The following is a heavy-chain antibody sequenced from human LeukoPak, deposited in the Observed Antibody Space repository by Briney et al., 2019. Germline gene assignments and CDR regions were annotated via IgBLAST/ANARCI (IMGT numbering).Heavy chain of an antibody. D-gene: IGHD3-3*01. Sequence: SETLSLTCTVSGGSISTSLDYWDWIRQPPGKGLEWIGSIYFSGSTNYNPSLKSRVTISVDTSKNQFSLKLSSVTAADTAVYYCARVFRSGSHKGYSNWFDPWGQGTLVTVSS. V-gene: IGHV4-39*07. J-gene: IGHJ5*02. CDR3: ARVFRSGSHKGYSNWFDP. CDR1: GGSISTSLDY. CDR2: IYFSGST.